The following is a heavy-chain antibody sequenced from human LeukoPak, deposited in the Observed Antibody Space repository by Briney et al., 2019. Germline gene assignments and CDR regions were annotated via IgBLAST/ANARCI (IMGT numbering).Heavy chain of an antibody. V-gene: IGHV4-30-2*01. CDR1: GGSISSGGYS. CDR3: ASYSSSSTFLDV. D-gene: IGHD6-6*01. CDR2: IYHSGST. J-gene: IGHJ6*02. Sequence: SQTLSLTCAVSGGSISSGGYSWSWIRQPPGKGLEWIGYIYHSGSTYYNPSLKSRVTISVDRSKNQFSLKLSSVTAADTAVYYCASYSSSSTFLDVCGQGTTVTVSS.